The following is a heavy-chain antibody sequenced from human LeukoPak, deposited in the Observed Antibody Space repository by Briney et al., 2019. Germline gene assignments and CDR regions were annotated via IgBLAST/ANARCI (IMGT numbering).Heavy chain of an antibody. CDR2: FDPEDGET. CDR1: GYTLTELS. Sequence: ASVKVSCKVSGYTLTELSMHWVRQAPGKGLEWMGGFDPEDGETIYAQKFQGRVTMTEDTSTDTAYMELSSLRSEDTAVYCCASFSGWSQGRRVYWGQGTLVTVSS. D-gene: IGHD6-19*01. V-gene: IGHV1-24*01. J-gene: IGHJ4*02. CDR3: ASFSGWSQGRRVY.